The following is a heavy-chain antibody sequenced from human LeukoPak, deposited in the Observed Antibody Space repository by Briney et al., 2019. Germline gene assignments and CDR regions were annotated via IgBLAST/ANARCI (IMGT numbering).Heavy chain of an antibody. V-gene: IGHV3-66*02. CDR2: TYTDTSA. CDR3: ARYSWGPVGP. J-gene: IGHJ5*02. Sequence: GGSLRRYSAASGFTVSHNHMSWVRQAPGKGLECVSLTYTDTSAYYADSVKGRFTISRDNSKHTLNLQINSLRVEGTAVYYCARYSWGPVGPWGQGTLVTVSS. CDR1: GFTVSHNH. D-gene: IGHD2-15*01.